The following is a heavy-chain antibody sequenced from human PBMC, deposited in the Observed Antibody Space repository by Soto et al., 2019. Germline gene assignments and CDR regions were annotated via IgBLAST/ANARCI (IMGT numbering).Heavy chain of an antibody. CDR1: GYTFTSYD. D-gene: IGHD3-3*01. CDR2: MNPNSGNT. CDR3: ARTPPRAIFGVVNYYYYMDV. V-gene: IGHV1-8*01. Sequence: QVQLVQSGAEVKKPGASVKVSCKASGYTFTSYDINWVRQATGQGLEWMGWMNPNSGNTGYAQKFQGRVTMTRNTSISTASMELSSLRSEDTTVYYCARTPPRAIFGVVNYYYYMDVWGKGTTVTVSS. J-gene: IGHJ6*03.